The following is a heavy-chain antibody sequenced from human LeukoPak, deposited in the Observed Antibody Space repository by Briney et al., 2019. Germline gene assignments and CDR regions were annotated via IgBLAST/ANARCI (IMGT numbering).Heavy chain of an antibody. CDR3: ARDYNWNVDY. J-gene: IGHJ4*02. D-gene: IGHD1-1*01. CDR1: GYIFTSYG. CDR2: VNAYNGNT. V-gene: IGHV1-18*04. Sequence: ASVKVSCKASGYIFTSYGISWVRQAPGQGLEWMGWVNAYNGNTNYAQKLQGRVTMTTDTSTSTAYMELRSLRSDDTAVYYCARDYNWNVDYWGQGTLVTVSS.